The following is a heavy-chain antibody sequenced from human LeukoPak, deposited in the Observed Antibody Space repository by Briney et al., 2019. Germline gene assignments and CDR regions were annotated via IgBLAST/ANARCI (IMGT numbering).Heavy chain of an antibody. D-gene: IGHD3-10*01. J-gene: IGHJ5*02. CDR1: GYSFTSYW. CDR2: IYPGDSDT. V-gene: IGHV5-51*01. Sequence: GESLKISCKGSGYSFTSYWIGWVRQMPGKGLEWMGIIYPGDSDTRYSPSFQGQVTISADKSISTAYLQWSSLKASDTAMYYCVRQNVDTAMASLLWFGELSTNWFGPWGQGTLVTVSS. CDR3: VRQNVDTAMASLLWFGELSTNWFGP.